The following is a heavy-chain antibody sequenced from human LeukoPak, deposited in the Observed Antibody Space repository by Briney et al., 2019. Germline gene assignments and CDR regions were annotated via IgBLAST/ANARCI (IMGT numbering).Heavy chain of an antibody. V-gene: IGHV3-23*01. CDR1: GFTFSNYA. CDR3: GGDPNGDYIGAFDF. Sequence: GGSLRLSCAASGFTFSNYAFVWVRQAPGKGLEWVSGINGNGGRTIHADSVKGRFTISRDNSRNTLCLQMNSLRADDTAIYYCGGDPNGDYIGAFDFWGQGTMVSVSS. D-gene: IGHD4-17*01. CDR2: INGNGGRT. J-gene: IGHJ3*01.